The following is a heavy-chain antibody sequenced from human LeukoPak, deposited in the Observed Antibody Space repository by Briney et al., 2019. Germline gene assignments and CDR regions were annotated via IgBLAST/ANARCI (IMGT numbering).Heavy chain of an antibody. CDR3: ARGRVSSSTWHSTYYYYFYMDV. CDR2: INHSGSN. CDR1: GGSFSGYY. V-gene: IGHV4-34*01. Sequence: KPSETLSLTCAVDGGSFSGYYWSWIRQPPGKGLEWVGEINHSGSNNYNPSLKSRVTISVDTSKNQFSLKRSSVTAADRAVYFCARGRVSSSTWHSTYYYYFYMDVWGKGTTVTVSS. D-gene: IGHD4-11*01. J-gene: IGHJ6*03.